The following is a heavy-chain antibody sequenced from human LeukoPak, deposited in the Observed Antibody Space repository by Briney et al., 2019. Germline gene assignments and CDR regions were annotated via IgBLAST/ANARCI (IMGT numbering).Heavy chain of an antibody. CDR2: IYYSGST. Sequence: SETPSLTCTVSGGSISSYYWSWLRQPPGKGLEWIGYIYYSGSTNYNPSLRSRVTISVDTSKNQFSLRLSSVTAADTAMYYCARVTLTSANFDYWGQGTLVTVSS. CDR3: ARVTLTSANFDY. CDR1: GGSISSYY. J-gene: IGHJ4*02. V-gene: IGHV4-59*12.